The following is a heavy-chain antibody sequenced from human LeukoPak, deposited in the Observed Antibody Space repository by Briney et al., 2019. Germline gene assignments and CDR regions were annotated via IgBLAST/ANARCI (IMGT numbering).Heavy chain of an antibody. CDR2: IFSGGTT. V-gene: IGHV3-66*01. J-gene: IGHJ6*02. CDR1: GFTFSTSY. D-gene: IGHD4/OR15-4a*01. Sequence: QPGGSLLLSCAASGFTFSTSYMSWVRQAPGMGLEGISIIFSGGTTYYADSVKGRFTISRDNSKNTLYLQMNSLRAEDTAVYYCARDPRVHHCGMDVWGQGTTVTVSS. CDR3: ARDPRVHHCGMDV.